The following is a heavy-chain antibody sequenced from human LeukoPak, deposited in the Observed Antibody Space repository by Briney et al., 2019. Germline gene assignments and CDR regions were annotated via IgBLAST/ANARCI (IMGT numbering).Heavy chain of an antibody. CDR2: ISGSGGST. D-gene: IGHD3-22*01. Sequence: ETLSLTCTVSGGSISSGGYYWSWVRQAPGKGLEWVSAISGSGGSTYYADSVKGRFTISRDNSKNTLYLQMNSLRAEDTAVYYCAKAMGITMIVVVHSFDYWGQGTLVTVSS. J-gene: IGHJ4*02. CDR3: AKAMGITMIVVVHSFDY. V-gene: IGHV3-23*01. CDR1: GGSISSGGYY.